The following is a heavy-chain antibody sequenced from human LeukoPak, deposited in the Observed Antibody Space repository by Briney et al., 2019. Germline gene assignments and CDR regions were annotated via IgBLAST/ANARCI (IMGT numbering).Heavy chain of an antibody. CDR1: GFNFEDYD. Sequence: GGSLRLSCTASGFNFEDYDMTWVRQGPGKGLECVSGINWSGRSTGYADSVKGRFTISRDNAKNSLYLQMNSLRAGEDTALYYCAGATPRTPGHFDYWGQGTLVTVSS. CDR3: AGATPRTPGHFDY. D-gene: IGHD4-23*01. CDR2: INWSGRST. V-gene: IGHV3-20*04. J-gene: IGHJ4*02.